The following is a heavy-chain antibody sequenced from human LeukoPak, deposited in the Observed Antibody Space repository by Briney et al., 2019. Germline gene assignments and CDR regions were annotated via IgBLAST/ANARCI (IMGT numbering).Heavy chain of an antibody. J-gene: IGHJ3*02. CDR1: GGTFSSYA. D-gene: IGHD5-18*01. CDR3: ARESKDVDTAMVMVADAFDI. CDR2: IIPIFGTA. V-gene: IGHV1-69*01. Sequence: GSSVKVSCKASGGTFSSYAISWVRQAPGQGLEWMGGIIPIFGTANYAQKFQGRVTITADESTSTAYMELSSLRSEDTAVYYCARESKDVDTAMVMVADAFDIWGQGTMVTVSS.